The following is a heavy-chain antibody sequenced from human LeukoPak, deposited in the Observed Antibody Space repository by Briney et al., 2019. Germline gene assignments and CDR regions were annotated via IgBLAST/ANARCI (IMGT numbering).Heavy chain of an antibody. D-gene: IGHD3-16*01. CDR2: IYSGGST. CDR3: ARHLTGDAYHFDY. Sequence: GGSLTLSCAASAFTVSSNYMGWVRQAPGKGLEWVSVIYSGGSTYYPDSAKGRFTISRDNSKDTLYLQMNSLRAEDTAVYYCARHLTGDAYHFDYWGQGTLVTVSS. V-gene: IGHV3-53*01. CDR1: AFTVSSNY. J-gene: IGHJ4*02.